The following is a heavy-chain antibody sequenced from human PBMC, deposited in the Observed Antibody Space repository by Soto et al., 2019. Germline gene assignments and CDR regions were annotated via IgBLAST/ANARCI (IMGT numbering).Heavy chain of an antibody. Sequence: QVQLMQSGAEVKKPGASVKVSCKASGDTFTDYYIHWVRQAPGQGLEWMGTVNPSGGHTTYAQHFLGRVTXTXXXSYXTLYMELTSLTSDDTAIYYCARGGHVVVVTAALDYWGQGTLVTVSS. J-gene: IGHJ4*02. V-gene: IGHV1-46*01. D-gene: IGHD2-21*02. CDR1: GDTFTDYY. CDR3: ARGGHVVVVTAALDY. CDR2: VNPSGGHT.